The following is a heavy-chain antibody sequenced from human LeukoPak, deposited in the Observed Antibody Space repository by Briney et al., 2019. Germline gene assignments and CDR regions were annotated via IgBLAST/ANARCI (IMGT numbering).Heavy chain of an antibody. CDR1: GGTFSSYA. Sequence: SVKVSCKASGGTFSSYAISWVRQAPGQGLEWMGGIIPIFGTANYAQKFQGRVTITTDQSTSTAYMELSSLRSEDTAVYYCARDRSSSSADSRYYYYYMDVWGKGTTVTVSS. D-gene: IGHD6-6*01. J-gene: IGHJ6*03. CDR2: IIPIFGTA. CDR3: ARDRSSSSADSRYYYYYMDV. V-gene: IGHV1-69*05.